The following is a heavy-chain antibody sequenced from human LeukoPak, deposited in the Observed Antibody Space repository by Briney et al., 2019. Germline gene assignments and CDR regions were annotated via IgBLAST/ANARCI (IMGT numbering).Heavy chain of an antibody. V-gene: IGHV3-33*01. Sequence: PGGSLRLSCAASGFTFSSYGMHWVRQAPGKGLEWVAVIWYDGSNKYYADSVKGRFTISRDNSKNTLYLQMNSLRAEDTAVYYCARAENYYDSSGYYFDAFDIWGQGTMVTVSS. CDR1: GFTFSSYG. CDR2: IWYDGSNK. D-gene: IGHD3-22*01. J-gene: IGHJ3*02. CDR3: ARAENYYDSSGYYFDAFDI.